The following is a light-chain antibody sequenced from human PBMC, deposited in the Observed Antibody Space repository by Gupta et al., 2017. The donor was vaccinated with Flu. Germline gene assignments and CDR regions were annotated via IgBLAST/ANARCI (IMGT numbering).Light chain of an antibody. V-gene: IGKV2-29*03. CDR2: EVS. Sequence: EIVMTQTHLPLSVTPGQPASISCKSSQSLLHSDGMTYFYWYQKKPGQPPQLLFYEVSRRFRGVPGRFSSGGSRTYFTLNISRVEDEDVRFYYCKQGVHFRTFGQGTKVEIK. J-gene: IGKJ1*01. CDR1: QSLLHSDGMTY. CDR3: KQGVHFRT.